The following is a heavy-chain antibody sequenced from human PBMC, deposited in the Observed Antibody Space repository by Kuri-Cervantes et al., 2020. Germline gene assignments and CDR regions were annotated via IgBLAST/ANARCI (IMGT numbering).Heavy chain of an antibody. CDR1: GFTVSSSY. Sequence: GGSLRLSCAASGFTVSSSYTTWVRQAPGKGLEWVAVIWYDGSNKYYADSVKGRFTISRDNSKNTLYLQMNSLRAEDTAVYYCAREYFIRAEDAFDIWGQGTMVTVSS. J-gene: IGHJ3*02. D-gene: IGHD3-10*01. V-gene: IGHV3-33*08. CDR2: IWYDGSNK. CDR3: AREYFIRAEDAFDI.